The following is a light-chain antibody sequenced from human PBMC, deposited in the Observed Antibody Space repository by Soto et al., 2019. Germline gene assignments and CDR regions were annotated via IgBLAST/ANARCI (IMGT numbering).Light chain of an antibody. CDR3: QQYNAWPPT. Sequence: EIVLTQSPGTLSLSPGESATLSCRASQIVSSTYLSWYWQKPGQAPRLLIYEAFTRATGIPARFSGSGSGTELTLTISSLQSEDFAVYYCQQYNAWPPTFGQGTRLEIK. CDR2: EAF. V-gene: IGKV3-15*01. J-gene: IGKJ5*01. CDR1: QIVSSTY.